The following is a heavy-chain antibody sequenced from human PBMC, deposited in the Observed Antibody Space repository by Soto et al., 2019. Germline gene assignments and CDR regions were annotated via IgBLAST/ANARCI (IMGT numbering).Heavy chain of an antibody. CDR2: IRSKAYGGTT. V-gene: IGHV3-49*03. D-gene: IGHD3-9*01. CDR1: GFTFGDYA. J-gene: IGHJ6*02. Sequence: PGGSLRLSCTASGFTFGDYAMSWFRQAPGKGLEWVGFIRSKAYGGTTEYAASVKGRFTISRDDSKSIAYLQMNSLKTEDTAVYYCTTARKTTYYDILTGYSGYYYGMDVWGQGTTVTVSS. CDR3: TTARKTTYYDILTGYSGYYYGMDV.